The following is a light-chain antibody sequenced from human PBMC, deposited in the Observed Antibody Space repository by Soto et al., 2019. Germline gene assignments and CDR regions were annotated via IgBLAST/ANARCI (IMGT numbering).Light chain of an antibody. J-gene: IGKJ1*01. V-gene: IGKV3-20*01. CDR2: GAS. CDR3: QQYGSSQT. CDR1: QSVSSSY. Sequence: DIVLTQSPCTLSLSPGERATLSCRASQSVSSSYLAWYQQKPGQAPRLLIYGASSRATGIPDRFSGSGSGTDFTLTISRLEPEYFAVYYCQQYGSSQTFGQGTKVEIK.